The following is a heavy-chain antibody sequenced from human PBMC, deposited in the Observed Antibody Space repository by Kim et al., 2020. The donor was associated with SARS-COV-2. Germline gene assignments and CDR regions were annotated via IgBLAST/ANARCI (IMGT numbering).Heavy chain of an antibody. V-gene: IGHV3-30-3*01. CDR3: ARDRDYDIMTGYYMGA. CDR1: GFTFSSYT. Sequence: GGSLRLSCAASGFTFSSYTMHWVRQAPGKGLEWVAVISFDGSKKYYADSVKGRFTISRDNSKNTLYLQMNSLRAEDTAVFYCARDRDYDIMTGYYMGAWGQGTLVTVSS. CDR2: ISFDGSKK. J-gene: IGHJ4*02. D-gene: IGHD3-9*01.